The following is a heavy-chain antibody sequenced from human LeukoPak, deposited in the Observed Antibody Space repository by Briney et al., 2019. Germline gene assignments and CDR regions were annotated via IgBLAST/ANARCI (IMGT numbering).Heavy chain of an antibody. CDR2: IIPIFGTA. CDR3: ARRGYCSSTSCYLLYFDY. D-gene: IGHD2-2*01. Sequence: ASVKVSCKASGGTFSSYAISWVRQAPGQGLEWMGGIIPIFGTANYAQKFQGRVTITADESTSTAYMELSSLGSEDTAVYYCARRGYCSSTSCYLLYFDYWGQGTLVTVSS. J-gene: IGHJ4*02. V-gene: IGHV1-69*13. CDR1: GGTFSSYA.